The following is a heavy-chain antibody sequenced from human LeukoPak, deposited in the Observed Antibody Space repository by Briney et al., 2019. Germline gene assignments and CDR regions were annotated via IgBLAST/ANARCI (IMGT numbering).Heavy chain of an antibody. V-gene: IGHV3-23*01. CDR3: AKGGGE. Sequence: GASVKVSCKASGYTFTSYGISWVRQAPGKGLEWVSAISGSGGSTYYADSVKGRFTISRDNSKNTLYLQMNSLRAEDTAVYYCAKGGGEWGQGTLVTVSS. CDR1: GYTFTSYG. D-gene: IGHD2-21*01. J-gene: IGHJ4*02. CDR2: ISGSGGST.